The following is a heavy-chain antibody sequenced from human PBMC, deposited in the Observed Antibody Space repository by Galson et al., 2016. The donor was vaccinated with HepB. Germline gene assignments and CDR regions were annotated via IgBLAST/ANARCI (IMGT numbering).Heavy chain of an antibody. J-gene: IGHJ6*02. CDR2: TFYRSTWEN. V-gene: IGHV6-1*01. Sequence: CAISGDSVYNNAAAWVWIRQSPSRGVERLGRTFYRSTWENHYAGSVKNRITISPDTSRNQFSLHLNSVTPEDTAVYYCARAVMLGRGMAVWGQGTTVTVSS. D-gene: IGHD3-10*01. CDR3: ARAVMLGRGMAV. CDR1: GDSVYNNAAA.